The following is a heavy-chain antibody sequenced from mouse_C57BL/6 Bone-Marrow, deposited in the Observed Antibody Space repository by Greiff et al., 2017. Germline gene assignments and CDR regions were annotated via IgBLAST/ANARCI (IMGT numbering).Heavy chain of an antibody. CDR1: GYTFTSYW. CDR3: ARRGYYYGSSYSAWFAY. V-gene: IGHV1-69*01. D-gene: IGHD1-1*01. CDR2: IDPSDSYT. Sequence: QVQLQQPGAELVMPGASVKLSCKASGYTFTSYWMHWVTQRPGHGLEWIVEIDPSDSYTNYNQQFKGKSTLTVDKSSSTAYMQLSSLTSEDSAVYYCARRGYYYGSSYSAWFAYWGQGTLVTVSA. J-gene: IGHJ3*01.